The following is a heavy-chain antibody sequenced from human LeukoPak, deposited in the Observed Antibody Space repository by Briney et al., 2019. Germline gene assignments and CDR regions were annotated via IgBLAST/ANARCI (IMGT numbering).Heavy chain of an antibody. CDR3: ARKLSSMYPPCFDY. CDR2: LNPNIGGT. D-gene: IGHD6-19*01. J-gene: IGHJ4*02. Sequence: ASVKVSRKTSGYTFTGYYIHWVRQAPGQGLEWMGWLNPNIGGTEYAQRFQGRITLTRDTPIATAYMELSGLTYDDTAIYYCARKLSSMYPPCFDYWGQGTRVTVSS. V-gene: IGHV1-2*02. CDR1: GYTFTGYY.